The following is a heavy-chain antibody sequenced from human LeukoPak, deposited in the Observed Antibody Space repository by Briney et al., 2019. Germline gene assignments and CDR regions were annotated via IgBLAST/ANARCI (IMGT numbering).Heavy chain of an antibody. J-gene: IGHJ4*02. D-gene: IGHD5-12*01. Sequence: SSETLSLTCTVSGGSISSYYWSWIRQPPGTGLQWIGYIYYSGSTNYNPSLKSRVTISVDTSKNQFSLKLSSVTAADTAVYYCARGHSGYDGWGQGTLVTVSS. V-gene: IGHV4-59*01. CDR3: ARGHSGYDG. CDR1: GGSISSYY. CDR2: IYYSGST.